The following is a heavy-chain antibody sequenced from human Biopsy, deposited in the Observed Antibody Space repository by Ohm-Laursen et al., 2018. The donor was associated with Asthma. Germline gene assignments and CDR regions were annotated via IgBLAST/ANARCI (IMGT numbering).Heavy chain of an antibody. Sequence: SSVKVSCKSLGGTFNTYVIGWVRQAPGQGLEWMGGINSVFGTTTYPQKFQDRVTITAGDSTSTVYMELSSLRSEDTAVYYYARKAGSCISRTCYSLDFWGQGTLVTVSS. V-gene: IGHV1-69*01. CDR3: ARKAGSCISRTCYSLDF. D-gene: IGHD2-2*01. J-gene: IGHJ4*02. CDR1: GGTFNTYV. CDR2: INSVFGTT.